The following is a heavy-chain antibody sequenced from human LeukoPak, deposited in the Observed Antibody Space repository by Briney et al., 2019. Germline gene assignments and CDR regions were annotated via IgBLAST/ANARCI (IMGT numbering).Heavy chain of an antibody. V-gene: IGHV4-59*08. CDR3: ARLRGDGYNVRGWFDP. J-gene: IGHJ5*02. D-gene: IGHD5-24*01. CDR2: IYYSGST. CDR1: GGSISSYY. Sequence: SETLSLTCTVSGGSISSYYWSWIRQPPGKGLEWIGYIYYSGSTNYNPSLKSRVTISVDTSKNQFSLKLSSVTAADTAVYYCARLRGDGYNVRGWFDPWGQGTLVTVSS.